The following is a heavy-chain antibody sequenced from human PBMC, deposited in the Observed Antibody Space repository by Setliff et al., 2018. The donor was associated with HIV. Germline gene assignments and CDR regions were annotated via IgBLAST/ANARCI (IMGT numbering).Heavy chain of an antibody. J-gene: IGHJ5*02. CDR1: GYTFSAYY. CDR3: ALASIVSTARWNH. D-gene: IGHD3-16*02. V-gene: IGHV1-2*02. Sequence: GASVKVSCKVSGYTFSAYYLHWVRRAPGQGLEWMGWFNPNSGATKYSKNFQVRVTMTSDTPISTAYMDLSSLPSDDTAVYYCALASIVSTARWNHWGRGTLVTVSS. CDR2: FNPNSGAT.